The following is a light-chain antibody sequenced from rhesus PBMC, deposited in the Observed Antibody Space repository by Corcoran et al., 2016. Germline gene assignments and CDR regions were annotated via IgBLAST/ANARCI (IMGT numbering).Light chain of an antibody. J-gene: IGKJ4*01. V-gene: IGKV2-91*01. CDR2: LGS. CDR3: LQGKQLPFT. Sequence: DIVMTQTPLSLPVTPGEPASISCRSSQSLLHSNGYTYLFWYLPKPVPSPQLLFYLGSNRALGVPDRFSGGGSGNDVTLQISRVEGEDVGVYYCLQGKQLPFTFGGGTKVEIK. CDR1: QSLLHSNGYTY.